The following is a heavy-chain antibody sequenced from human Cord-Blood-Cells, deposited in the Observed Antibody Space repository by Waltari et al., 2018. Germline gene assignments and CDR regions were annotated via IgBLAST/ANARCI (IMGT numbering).Heavy chain of an antibody. J-gene: IGHJ6*03. CDR1: GYTFTSYD. CDR3: AVNVVVPAGDYYYYMDV. V-gene: IGHV1-8*03. CDR2: MNPNSGNT. Sequence: SCKASGYTFTSYDINWVRQATGQGLEWMGWMNPNSGNTGYARKVQGRVTITRNTSISTAYMELRSLRAEDTAVYYCAVNVVVPAGDYYYYMDVWGKGTTVTVAS. D-gene: IGHD2-2*01.